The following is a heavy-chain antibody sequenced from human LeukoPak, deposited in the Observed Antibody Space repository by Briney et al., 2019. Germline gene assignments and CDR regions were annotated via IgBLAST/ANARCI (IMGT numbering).Heavy chain of an antibody. Sequence: GVSLRLSCAASGFTFSSYGMHWVRQAPGKGLEWVAVISYDGSNKYYADSVKGRFTISRDNSKNTLYLQMNSLRAEDTAVYYCARGGDPYGSGSYYSDYWGQGTLVTVSS. J-gene: IGHJ4*02. V-gene: IGHV3-30*03. CDR3: ARGGDPYGSGSYYSDY. D-gene: IGHD3-10*01. CDR2: ISYDGSNK. CDR1: GFTFSSYG.